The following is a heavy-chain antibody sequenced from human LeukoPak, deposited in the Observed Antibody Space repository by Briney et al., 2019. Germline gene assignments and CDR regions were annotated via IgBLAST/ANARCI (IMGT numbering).Heavy chain of an antibody. Sequence: SETLSLTCTVSGGFINSYYWSWIRQPAGKGLEWIGRIYIGGSTNYNPSLKSRVTISVDTSKNQFSLKLTSVTAADTAVYYCARVHDRRGAFDIWGQGTRVTVSS. D-gene: IGHD3-22*01. CDR2: IYIGGST. CDR3: ARVHDRRGAFDI. J-gene: IGHJ3*02. V-gene: IGHV4-4*07. CDR1: GGFINSYY.